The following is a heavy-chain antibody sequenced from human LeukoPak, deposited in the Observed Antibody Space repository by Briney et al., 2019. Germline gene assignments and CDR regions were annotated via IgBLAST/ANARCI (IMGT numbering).Heavy chain of an antibody. Sequence: PSETLTLTCTVSGGSIRSYYLSWIRQPPGKGLEWIGYIYFSGSTCYNPSLKSRVTISVDRSKNQFSLKLNTVAAADPAVYYCARYYDRNFDYWGQGTLVTVPS. J-gene: IGHJ4*02. CDR2: IYFSGST. V-gene: IGHV4-59*01. CDR3: ARYYDRNFDY. CDR1: GGSIRSYY. D-gene: IGHD3-3*01.